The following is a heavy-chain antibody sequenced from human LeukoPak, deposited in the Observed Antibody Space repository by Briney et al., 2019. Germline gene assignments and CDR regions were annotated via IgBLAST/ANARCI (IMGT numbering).Heavy chain of an antibody. Sequence: ASVKVSCKASGGTFSSYAISWVRQAPGQGLEWMGGIIPIFGTANYAQKFQGRVTITTDESTSTAYMELSSLRSEDTAVYYCARVGSGYSSSSWWFDPWGQGTLVTVSS. CDR1: GGTFSSYA. V-gene: IGHV1-69*05. D-gene: IGHD6-6*01. CDR3: ARVGSGYSSSSWWFDP. CDR2: IIPIFGTA. J-gene: IGHJ5*02.